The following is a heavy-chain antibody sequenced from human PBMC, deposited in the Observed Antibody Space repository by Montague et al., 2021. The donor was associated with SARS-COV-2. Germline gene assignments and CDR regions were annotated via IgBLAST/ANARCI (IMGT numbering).Heavy chain of an antibody. D-gene: IGHD3-9*01. CDR2: IYYSWST. V-gene: IGHV4-59*11. Sequence: SETLSLTCTVSGGSISSHYARWIRQPPGKGLERIWLIYYSWSTNVNASLKSRSTITLATSKNKFSLTLSSVTAADTAVYYCARGSYEILRYGMDVWGPGTTVTVSS. J-gene: IGHJ6*02. CDR3: ARGSYEILRYGMDV. CDR1: GGSISSHY.